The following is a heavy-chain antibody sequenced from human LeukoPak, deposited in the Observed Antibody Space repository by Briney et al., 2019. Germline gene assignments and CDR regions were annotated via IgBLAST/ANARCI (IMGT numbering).Heavy chain of an antibody. J-gene: IGHJ4*02. CDR1: GDSVSINSAA. CDR3: ARSPSPYSSGWYFDY. CDR2: TYQRSKWYN. D-gene: IGHD6-19*01. V-gene: IGHV6-1*01. Sequence: SQTLSLTCAISGDSVSINSAAWNWIRQSPSRGLEWLGRTYQRSKWYNDYAVSVKSRITINPDISTNQFSLQLNSVTPEDTAVYYCARSPSPYSSGWYFDYWGQGTLVTVSS.